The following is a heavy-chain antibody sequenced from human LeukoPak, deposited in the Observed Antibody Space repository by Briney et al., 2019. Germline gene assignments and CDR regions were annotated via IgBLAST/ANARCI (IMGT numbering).Heavy chain of an antibody. Sequence: SETLSLTCTVSGGSITGHYWSWIRQPPGKGLEWIGYIHYTGSTNYNPSLSSRITMSVDTPNNQFSLRLTSVTATDTAVYYCARLHALGAEEFDPWGQGALVTVSS. V-gene: IGHV4-59*11. CDR2: IHYTGST. J-gene: IGHJ5*02. CDR3: ARLHALGAEEFDP. D-gene: IGHD3-16*01. CDR1: GGSITGHY.